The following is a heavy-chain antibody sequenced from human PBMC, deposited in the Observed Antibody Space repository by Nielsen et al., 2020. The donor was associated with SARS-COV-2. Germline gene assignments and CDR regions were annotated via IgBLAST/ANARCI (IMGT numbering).Heavy chain of an antibody. Sequence: GSLKISCAASGFTFSSYSMNWVRQAPGKGLEWVSSISSSSSYIYYADSVKGRFTISRDNAKNSLYLQMNSLRAEDTAVYYCAIIWSGYTDAFDIWGQGTMVTVSS. CDR3: AIIWSGYTDAFDI. J-gene: IGHJ3*02. CDR2: ISSSSSYI. D-gene: IGHD3-3*01. CDR1: GFTFSSYS. V-gene: IGHV3-21*01.